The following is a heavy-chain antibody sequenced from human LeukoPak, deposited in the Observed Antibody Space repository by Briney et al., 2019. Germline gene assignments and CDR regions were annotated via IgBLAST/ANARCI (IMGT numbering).Heavy chain of an antibody. Sequence: GGSLRLSCAASGFTFSSYAMSWVRQAPGKGLEWVSGILDSGYSTYYANSVKGRFTISRDNSNNTLYLQMNSLRAEDTAVYYCAKLGGHPPHNHYVGVWGKGTTVAVSS. D-gene: IGHD3-16*01. V-gene: IGHV3-23*01. CDR1: GFTFSSYA. J-gene: IGHJ6*03. CDR2: ILDSGYST. CDR3: AKLGGHPPHNHYVGV.